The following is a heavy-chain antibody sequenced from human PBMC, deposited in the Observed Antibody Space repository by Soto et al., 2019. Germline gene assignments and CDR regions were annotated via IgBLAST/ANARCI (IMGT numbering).Heavy chain of an antibody. D-gene: IGHD1-1*01. CDR1: GYTFITYD. CDR2: MNPYNGNA. V-gene: IGHV1-8*01. Sequence: ASVKVSCKASGYTFITYDTHWDRQPPGQGHEWMGWMNPYNGNAGYAQKFQGRVIMTRNTSISTAYMELSSLSSNDTPVYLCARRQERSGPHYFDSWGQGTLVTVSS. J-gene: IGHJ4*02. CDR3: ARRQERSGPHYFDS.